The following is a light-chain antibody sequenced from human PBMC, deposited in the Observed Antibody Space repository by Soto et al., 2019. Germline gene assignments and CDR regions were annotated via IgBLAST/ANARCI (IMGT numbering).Light chain of an antibody. V-gene: IGKV3-15*01. CDR1: QSVGSY. J-gene: IGKJ4*01. CDR2: GAS. Sequence: EIVMTQSPATLSVSPGERATVSCRASQSVGSYLAWYQKKPGQAPRLLIYGASTRATGIPARFSVSGSGTEFTLTISSLQSEDSAVYYCQQYNNWPPLTFGGGNKVEIK. CDR3: QQYNNWPPLT.